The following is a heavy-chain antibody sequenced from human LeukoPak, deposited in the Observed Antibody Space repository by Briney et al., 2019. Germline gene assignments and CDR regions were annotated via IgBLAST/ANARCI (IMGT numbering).Heavy chain of an antibody. CDR2: IYYSGST. CDR1: GGSFSSSSYY. CDR3: ARDGLLAVAGGAGIDY. V-gene: IGHV4-39*07. J-gene: IGHJ4*02. D-gene: IGHD6-19*01. Sequence: AETLSLTCTVSGGSFSSSSYYWGWTRQPPGKGLEWIGSIYYSGSTYYNPSLKSRVTISVDTSKNQFSLKLSSVTAADTAVYYCARDGLLAVAGGAGIDYWGQGTLVTVSS.